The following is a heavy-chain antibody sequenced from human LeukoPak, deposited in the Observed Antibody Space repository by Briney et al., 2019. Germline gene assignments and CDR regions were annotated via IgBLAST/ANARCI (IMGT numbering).Heavy chain of an antibody. Sequence: GASVKVSCKASGYIFSNHGISWVRQAPGEGLEWMGWITTYKGNIAYAQKFQGRVTMTTDTSTSTAYMELRSLRSDDTAVYYCARDLSITIFGAPMGYWGQGTLVTVSS. J-gene: IGHJ4*02. CDR3: ARDLSITIFGAPMGY. CDR1: GYIFSNHG. D-gene: IGHD3-3*01. V-gene: IGHV1-18*01. CDR2: ITTYKGNI.